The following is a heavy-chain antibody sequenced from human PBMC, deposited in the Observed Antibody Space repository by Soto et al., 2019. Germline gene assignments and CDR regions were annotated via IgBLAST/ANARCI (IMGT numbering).Heavy chain of an antibody. Sequence: QVQLVQSGPEVKKPGASVKVSCKASGYTFTDYYMQWVRHAPGQGLEWMGWINPNSGGTNSAPKFQGRVSKTRDTSISTAYLALSSQRSDDTTVYYCAGTGGLSSWGQGTLVIVSS. V-gene: IGHV1-2*02. J-gene: IGHJ4*02. D-gene: IGHD1-26*01. CDR1: GYTFTDYY. CDR2: INPNSGGT. CDR3: AGTGGLSS.